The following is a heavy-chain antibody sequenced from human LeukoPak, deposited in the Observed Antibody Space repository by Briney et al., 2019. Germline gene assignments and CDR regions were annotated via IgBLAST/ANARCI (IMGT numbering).Heavy chain of an antibody. J-gene: IGHJ3*02. CDR1: GFTFSDYY. V-gene: IGHV3-23*01. D-gene: IGHD2-2*02. CDR2: ISGSGGST. CDR3: AKSEGAYCSSTSCYTNDAFDI. Sequence: PGGSLRLTCVASGFTFSDYYMAWIRQAPGKGLEWVSAISGSGGSTYYADSVKGRFTISRDNSKNTLYLQMNSLRAEDTAVYYCAKSEGAYCSSTSCYTNDAFDIWGQGTMVTVSS.